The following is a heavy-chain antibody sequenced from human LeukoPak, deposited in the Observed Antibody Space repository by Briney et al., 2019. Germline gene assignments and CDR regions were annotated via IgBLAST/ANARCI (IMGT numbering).Heavy chain of an antibody. Sequence: AGGSLRLSCAASGFTFSSYAMSWVRQAPGKGLEWVSAISGSGGSTYYADSVKGRFTISRDNSKNTLYLQMNSLRAEDTAVYYCARDLPTKIQNYYDSSRDAFDIWGQGTMVTVSS. V-gene: IGHV3-23*01. D-gene: IGHD3-22*01. CDR2: ISGSGGST. J-gene: IGHJ3*02. CDR3: ARDLPTKIQNYYDSSRDAFDI. CDR1: GFTFSSYA.